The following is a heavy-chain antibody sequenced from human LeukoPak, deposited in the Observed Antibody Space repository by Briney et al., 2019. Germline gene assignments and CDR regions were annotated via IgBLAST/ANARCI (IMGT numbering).Heavy chain of an antibody. CDR1: GGSISSYY. V-gene: IGHV4-59*01. CDR3: ARTRFGYYNY. J-gene: IGHJ4*02. Sequence: SETLSLTCTVSGGSISSYYWSWIRQPPGKGLEWIGYIYYGGSTNYNPSLESRVTISVDTSKNQFSLKLSSVTAADTAVYYCARTRFGYYNYWGQGTLVTVSS. CDR2: IYYGGST. D-gene: IGHD3-22*01.